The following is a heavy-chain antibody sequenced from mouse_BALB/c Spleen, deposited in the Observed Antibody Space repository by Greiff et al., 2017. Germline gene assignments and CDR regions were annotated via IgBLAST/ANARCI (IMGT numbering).Heavy chain of an antibody. D-gene: IGHD3-3*01. V-gene: IGHV3-2*02. CDR2: ISYSGST. CDR3: ARGRDYDAMDY. Sequence: EVQLQESGPGLVKPSQSLSLTCTVTGYSITSDYAWNWIRQFPGNKLEWMGYISYSGSTSYNPSLKSRISITRDTSKNQVFLQLNSVTTEDTATYDGARGRDYDAMDYWGQGTSVTVSA. CDR1: GYSITSDYA. J-gene: IGHJ4*01.